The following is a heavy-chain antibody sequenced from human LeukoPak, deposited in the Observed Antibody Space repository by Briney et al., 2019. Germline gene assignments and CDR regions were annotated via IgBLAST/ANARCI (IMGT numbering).Heavy chain of an antibody. CDR2: IYCSGST. CDR1: GGSISSYY. V-gene: IGHV4-59*08. J-gene: IGHJ3*02. Sequence: PSETLSLTCTVSGGSISSYYWSWIRQPPGKGLEWIGYIYCSGSTNYNPSLKSRVTISVDTSKNQFSLKLSSVTAADTAVYYCARLSAGSWGYYGSGSYYKVFDIWGQGTMVTVSS. D-gene: IGHD3-10*01. CDR3: ARLSAGSWGYYGSGSYYKVFDI.